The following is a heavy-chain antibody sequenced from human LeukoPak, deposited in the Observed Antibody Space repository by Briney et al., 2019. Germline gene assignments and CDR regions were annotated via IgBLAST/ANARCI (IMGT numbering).Heavy chain of an antibody. CDR1: GGSISSCY. Sequence: SETLSLTCIVSGGSISSCYWSWIRQPPGKGLEWIGSLFYSGNTNYNPSLKSRVTISLDTSKNQVSLKLSSVTAADTAVYYCARGSSPFDYWGQGTLVTVSS. J-gene: IGHJ4*02. CDR3: ARGSSPFDY. V-gene: IGHV4-59*08. CDR2: LFYSGNT.